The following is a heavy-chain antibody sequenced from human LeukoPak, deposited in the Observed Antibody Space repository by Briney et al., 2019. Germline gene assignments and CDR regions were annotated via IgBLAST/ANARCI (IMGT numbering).Heavy chain of an antibody. CDR2: ISGDSNYI. CDR1: GFTFSRYS. D-gene: IGHD2-2*01. J-gene: IGHJ4*02. CDR3: ANHLACGSTSCPPFDY. V-gene: IGHV3-21*01. Sequence: GGSLRLSCAASGFTFSRYSMSWVRQAPGKGLEWVSSISGDSNYIYYADSVEGRFTISRDNAKNSLYLQMNSLRAEDTAIYYCANHLACGSTSCPPFDYWGQGTLVTVSS.